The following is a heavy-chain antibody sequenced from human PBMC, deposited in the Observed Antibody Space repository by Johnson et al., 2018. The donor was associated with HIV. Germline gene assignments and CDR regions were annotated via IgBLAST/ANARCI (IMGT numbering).Heavy chain of an antibody. J-gene: IGHJ3*02. CDR3: TTERKSDSWLFDI. CDR1: GFTFSDYY. Sequence: VQLVESGGGLVQPGGSLRLSCAASGFTFSDYYMSWIRQAPGKGLEWVSLIYSGGSAYYSDSVKGRFTISRDDSRNTLYLQMNSLKTEDTGLYYCTTERKSDSWLFDIWGHGTMVTVSS. V-gene: IGHV3-66*01. D-gene: IGHD2-15*01. CDR2: IYSGGSA.